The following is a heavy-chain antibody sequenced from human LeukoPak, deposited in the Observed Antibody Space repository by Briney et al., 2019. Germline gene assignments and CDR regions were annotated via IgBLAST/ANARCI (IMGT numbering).Heavy chain of an antibody. Sequence: ASVKVSCKASGYTFTSYGISWVRQAPGQGLEWMGWVSAYNGNTNYAQKLQGRVTMTTDTSTSTAYMELRSLRSDDTAVYYCARDRGPIAAAATGFDYWGQGTLVTVSS. CDR2: VSAYNGNT. CDR1: GYTFTSYG. J-gene: IGHJ4*02. CDR3: ARDRGPIAAAATGFDY. V-gene: IGHV1-18*01. D-gene: IGHD6-13*01.